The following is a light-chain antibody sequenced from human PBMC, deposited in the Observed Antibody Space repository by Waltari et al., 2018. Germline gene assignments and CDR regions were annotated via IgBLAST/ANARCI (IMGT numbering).Light chain of an antibody. CDR2: GAS. Sequence: DIQMTQSPSSLSASVGDRVTITCQASQDISSYLNWYQQKPGKAPKVLISGASNLERGVPLRFSGSGSGRDFTFTISSLQPEDIATYYCQQSKTIPHTFGRGTKLDIK. V-gene: IGKV1-33*01. CDR3: QQSKTIPHT. CDR1: QDISSY. J-gene: IGKJ2*01.